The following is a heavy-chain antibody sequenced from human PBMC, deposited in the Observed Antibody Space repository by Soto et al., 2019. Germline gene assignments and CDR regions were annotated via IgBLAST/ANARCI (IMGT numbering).Heavy chain of an antibody. CDR1: GGSISSYY. CDR2: IYHSGST. V-gene: IGHV4-4*02. J-gene: IGHJ4*02. Sequence: PSETLSLTCTVSGGSISSYYWSWVRQPPGKGLEWIGEIYHSGSTNYNPSLKSRVTISVDKSKNQFSLKLSSVTAADTAVYYCARLWFGSSSGSRWGQGTLVTVSS. CDR3: ARLWFGSSSGSR. D-gene: IGHD3-10*01.